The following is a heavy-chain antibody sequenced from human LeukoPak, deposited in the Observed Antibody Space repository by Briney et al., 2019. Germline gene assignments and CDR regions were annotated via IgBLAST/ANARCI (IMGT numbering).Heavy chain of an antibody. CDR2: IYYSGST. V-gene: IGHV4-30-4*01. CDR3: ARDKGYDILTGYYFDP. J-gene: IGHJ5*02. D-gene: IGHD3-9*01. Sequence: SETLSLTCTVSGGSISSGDYYWGWLRQPPGMGLEWIGYIYYSGSTYYNPSLKSRVTISVDTSKNQFSLKLSSVTAADTAVSYCARDKGYDILTGYYFDPWGQGTLVTVSS. CDR1: GGSISSGDYY.